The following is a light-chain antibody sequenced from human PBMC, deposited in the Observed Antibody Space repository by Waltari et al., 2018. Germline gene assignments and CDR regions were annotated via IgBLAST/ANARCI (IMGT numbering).Light chain of an antibody. CDR2: LAS. CDR3: QQYNFYPLT. V-gene: IGKV1-5*03. Sequence: DIQMAQSPSTLSASVGDRVTITCRASQSISAYLAWFQQKPGKAPRLLISLASNLESEVPSRFSGSGSGTEFTLTISSLQPDDFATYYCQQYNFYPLTFGGGTKVEIK. CDR1: QSISAY. J-gene: IGKJ4*01.